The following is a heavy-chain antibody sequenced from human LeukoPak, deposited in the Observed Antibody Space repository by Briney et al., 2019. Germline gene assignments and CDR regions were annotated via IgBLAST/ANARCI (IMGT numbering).Heavy chain of an antibody. J-gene: IGHJ4*02. V-gene: IGHV1-2*02. Sequence: ASVKVSCKASGYSFTAYYIHWVRQAPGQGPEWMGWINPNSGGTKYAQRFQGRVTMTRDTSISTVYIEVSRLTSDDTAAYYCASALYSNSGFDYWGQGTLATVSS. CDR1: GYSFTAYY. CDR3: ASALYSNSGFDY. D-gene: IGHD6-6*01. CDR2: INPNSGGT.